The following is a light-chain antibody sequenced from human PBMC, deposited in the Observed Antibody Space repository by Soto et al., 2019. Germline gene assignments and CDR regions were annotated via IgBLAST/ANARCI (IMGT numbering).Light chain of an antibody. J-gene: IGKJ2*01. CDR2: WAP. CDR1: HNVFFSSNNKTY. CDR3: QQYFGTPYT. Sequence: DIVMTQSPDSLPVSLGERATINCQSSHNVFFSSNNKTYLAWYQQKPGQPPKLLIYWAPTRESGVPDRFSASGSGTDFTLRISSLQAEDVAVYYCQQYFGTPYTFGQGTRLEIK. V-gene: IGKV4-1*01.